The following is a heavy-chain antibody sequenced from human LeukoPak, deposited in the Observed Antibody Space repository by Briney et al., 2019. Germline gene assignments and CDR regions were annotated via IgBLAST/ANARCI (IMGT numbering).Heavy chain of an antibody. J-gene: IGHJ4*02. D-gene: IGHD6-25*01. CDR3: ARVKAAALPYFDY. V-gene: IGHV1-69*13. Sequence: GASVKVSCKASAGTFSSYAISWVRQAPGQGLEGVGGIIPIFGTANYAQKFQGRVTITADESTSTAYMELSSLRSEDTAVYYCARVKAAALPYFDYWGQGTLVTVSS. CDR1: AGTFSSYA. CDR2: IIPIFGTA.